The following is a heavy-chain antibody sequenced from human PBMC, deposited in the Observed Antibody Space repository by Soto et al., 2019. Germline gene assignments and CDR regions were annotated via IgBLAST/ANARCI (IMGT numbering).Heavy chain of an antibody. CDR1: GFSFSTYD. J-gene: IGHJ5*01. Sequence: GGSLRLSCAASGFSFSTYDMDWVRQAPGKAPEWIAHISTTSFTIYYADSVKGRFTISRDNARNSLYLEMKSLRDEDTAVCYCARDRCFDGSCYSASDSWGQGILVTVSS. D-gene: IGHD2-15*01. V-gene: IGHV3-48*02. CDR2: ISTTSFTI. CDR3: ARDRCFDGSCYSASDS.